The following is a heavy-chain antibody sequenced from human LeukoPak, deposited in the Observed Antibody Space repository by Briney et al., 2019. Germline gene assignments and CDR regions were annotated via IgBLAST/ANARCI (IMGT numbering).Heavy chain of an antibody. Sequence: PGGSLRLSCAASGFTVSSNYMSWVRQAPGKGLEWVSSISRSSRYIYYADSVKGRFTISRDNAKNSLYLQMNSLRAEDTAVYYCARVAEAAAFDYWGQGTLVTVSS. D-gene: IGHD6-13*01. V-gene: IGHV3-21*06. CDR1: GFTVSSNY. CDR2: ISRSSRYI. J-gene: IGHJ4*02. CDR3: ARVAEAAAFDY.